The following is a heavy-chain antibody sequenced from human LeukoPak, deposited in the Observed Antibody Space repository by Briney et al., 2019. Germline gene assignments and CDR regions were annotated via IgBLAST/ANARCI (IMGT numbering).Heavy chain of an antibody. CDR3: ARAAVAAAAAHMDV. J-gene: IGHJ6*03. V-gene: IGHV4-59*01. CDR2: IYYSGST. Sequence: SETLSLTCTVSGGSISSYYWSWIRQPPGKGLEWIGYIYYSGSTNYNPSLKSRVTISVDTSKNQFSLRLSSVTAADTAVYYCARAAVAAAAAHMDVWGKGTTVTVSS. CDR1: GGSISSYY. D-gene: IGHD6-13*01.